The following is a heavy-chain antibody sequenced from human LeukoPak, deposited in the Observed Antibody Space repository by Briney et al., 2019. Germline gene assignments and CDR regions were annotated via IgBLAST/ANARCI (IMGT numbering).Heavy chain of an antibody. Sequence: GGSLRLSCAASGFAFSSYEMNWVRQAPGKGLEWVSYISSSGSTIYYADSVKGRFTISRDNAKNSLYLQMNSLRAEDPYVYYCAREKPYYYDSSGPFDYWGQGNLVNGSS. D-gene: IGHD3-22*01. CDR2: ISSSGSTI. CDR1: GFAFSSYE. V-gene: IGHV3-48*03. J-gene: IGHJ4*02. CDR3: AREKPYYYDSSGPFDY.